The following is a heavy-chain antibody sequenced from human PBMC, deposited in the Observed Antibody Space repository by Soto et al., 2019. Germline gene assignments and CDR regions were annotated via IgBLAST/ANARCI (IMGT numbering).Heavy chain of an antibody. CDR3: ARDSWVVVVAATPAEYYYGMDV. CDR1: GGTFSSYA. CDR2: IIPIFGTA. D-gene: IGHD2-15*01. Sequence: SVKVSCKASGGTFSSYAISWVRQAPGQGLEWMGGIIPIFGTANYAQKFQGRVTITADKSTSTAYMELSSLRSEDTAVYYCARDSWVVVVAATPAEYYYGMDVWGQGTTLTVSS. V-gene: IGHV1-69*06. J-gene: IGHJ6*02.